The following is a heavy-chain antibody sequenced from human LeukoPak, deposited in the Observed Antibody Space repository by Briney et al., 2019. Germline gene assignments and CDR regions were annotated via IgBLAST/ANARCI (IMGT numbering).Heavy chain of an antibody. CDR3: TSLLGYCTNDVCYNY. Sequence: GGSLRLSCAASGFTFSGSSIHWVRQASGKGLEWVGRIRSKANSYATAYAASVKGRFTISRDDSKNTAYLQMNSLKTEDTAVYYCTSLLGYCTNDVCYNYWGQGTLVTVSS. J-gene: IGHJ4*02. V-gene: IGHV3-73*01. CDR1: GFTFSGSS. D-gene: IGHD2-8*01. CDR2: IRSKANSYAT.